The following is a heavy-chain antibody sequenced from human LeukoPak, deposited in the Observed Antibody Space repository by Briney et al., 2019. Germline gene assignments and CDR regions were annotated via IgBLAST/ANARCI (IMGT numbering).Heavy chain of an antibody. CDR1: GGTFSRYA. J-gene: IGHJ5*02. V-gene: IGHV1-69*04. D-gene: IGHD4-17*01. CDR3: ARDYGENWFDP. CDR2: IIPILGIA. Sequence: SVKVSCKASGGTFSRYAISWVRQAPGQGLEWMGRIIPILGIANYAQKFQGRVTITADKSTSTAYMELSSLRSEDTAVYYCARDYGENWFDPWGQGTLVTVSS.